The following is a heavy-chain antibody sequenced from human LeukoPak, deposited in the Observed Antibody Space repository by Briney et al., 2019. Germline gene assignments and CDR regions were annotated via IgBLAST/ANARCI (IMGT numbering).Heavy chain of an antibody. CDR3: ARNVDTAMVWEFDY. J-gene: IGHJ4*02. CDR2: INHSGST. Sequence: SETLSFTCAVYGGSFSGYYWSWIRQPPGKGVEWIGEINHSGSTNYNPSLKSRVTISVDTSKNQFSLKLSSVTAADTAVYYCARNVDTAMVWEFDYWGQGTLVTVSS. D-gene: IGHD5-18*01. V-gene: IGHV4-34*01. CDR1: GGSFSGYY.